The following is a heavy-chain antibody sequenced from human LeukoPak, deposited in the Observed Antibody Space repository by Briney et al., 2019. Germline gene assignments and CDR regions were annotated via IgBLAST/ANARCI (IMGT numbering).Heavy chain of an antibody. CDR1: GGSISSSSYY. V-gene: IGHV4-39*01. Sequence: SGTLSLTCTVSGGSISSSSYYWGWIRQPPEKGLEWIGSIYYSGSTYYNPSLKSRVTISVDTSKNQFSLKLSSVTAADTAVYYCARHGGSGFWFWGQGTLVTVSS. CDR3: ARHGGSGFWF. CDR2: IYYSGST. D-gene: IGHD6-19*01. J-gene: IGHJ4*02.